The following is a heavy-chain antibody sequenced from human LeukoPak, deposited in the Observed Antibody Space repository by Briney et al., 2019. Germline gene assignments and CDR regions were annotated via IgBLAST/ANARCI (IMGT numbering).Heavy chain of an antibody. J-gene: IGHJ5*02. CDR3: ARDRDRGILAAGWFEP. CDR2: IYHSGRT. CDR1: GGSTNSDHW. D-gene: IGHD6-13*01. V-gene: IGHV4-4*02. Sequence: PSETLSLTCGVSGGSTNSDHWWSWVRQSPGKGLEWIGEIYHSGRTNYSPSLKSRLTMSVDKSKNEVSLKLTSVTAADTAVYYCARDRDRGILAAGWFEPWGQGTLVTVSS.